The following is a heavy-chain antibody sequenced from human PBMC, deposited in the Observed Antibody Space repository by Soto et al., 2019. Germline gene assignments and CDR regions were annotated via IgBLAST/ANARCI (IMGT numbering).Heavy chain of an antibody. CDR3: ARAGPLDYYYYGMDV. Sequence: QVQLVESGGGVVQPGRSLRLSGAASGFTFSSYGMHWVRQAPGKGLEWVAVIWYDGSNKYYADSVKGRFTISRDNSKNTLYLQMTSLRAEDTAVYYCARAGPLDYYYYGMDVWGQGTTVTVSS. V-gene: IGHV3-33*01. J-gene: IGHJ6*02. CDR2: IWYDGSNK. CDR1: GFTFSSYG.